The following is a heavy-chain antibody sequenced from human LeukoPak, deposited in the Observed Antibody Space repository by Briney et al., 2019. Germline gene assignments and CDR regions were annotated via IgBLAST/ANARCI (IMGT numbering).Heavy chain of an antibody. CDR2: ISAYNGNT. D-gene: IGHD1-26*01. J-gene: IGHJ4*02. CDR3: ARDGGAQWEPSHFDY. CDR1: GYTFTSYG. V-gene: IGHV1-18*01. Sequence: ASVKVSCKASGYTFTSYGISWVRQAPGQGLEWMGWISAYNGNTNYAQKLQGRVTMTTDTSTSTAYMELRSLRSDDTAVYYCARDGGAQWEPSHFDYWGQGTLVTVSS.